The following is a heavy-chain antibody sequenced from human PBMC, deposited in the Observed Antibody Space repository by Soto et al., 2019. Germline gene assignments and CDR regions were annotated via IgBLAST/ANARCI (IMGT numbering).Heavy chain of an antibody. Sequence: PSETLSLTCTVSGGSISSSSYYWGWIRQPPGKGLEWIGSIYYSGSTYYNPSLKSRVTISVDTSKNQFSLKLSSVTAADTAVYYCARDSSSWYWGKYYYYYYGMDVWGQGTTVTV. J-gene: IGHJ6*02. D-gene: IGHD6-13*01. CDR1: GGSISSSSYY. V-gene: IGHV4-39*01. CDR2: IYYSGST. CDR3: ARDSSSWYWGKYYYYYYGMDV.